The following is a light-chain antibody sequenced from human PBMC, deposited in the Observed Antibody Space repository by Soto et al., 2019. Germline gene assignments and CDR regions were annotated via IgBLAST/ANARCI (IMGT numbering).Light chain of an antibody. CDR2: EVT. Sequence: QSVLTQPASVSGSPGQSITISCTGASNDVGGYKYVSWYQQQPGKAPKLMIYEVTNRPSGVSNRFSGSKSGNTASLTISGLQAEDEAEYYCSSYTSSGTLVFGGGTKLTVL. CDR3: SSYTSSGTLV. V-gene: IGLV2-14*01. CDR1: SNDVGGYKY. J-gene: IGLJ2*01.